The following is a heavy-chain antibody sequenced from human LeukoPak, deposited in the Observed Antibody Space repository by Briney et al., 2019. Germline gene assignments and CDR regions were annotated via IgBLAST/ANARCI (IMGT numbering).Heavy chain of an antibody. J-gene: IGHJ4*02. V-gene: IGHV1-69*05. CDR2: IIPIFGTA. CDR3: ATPLVGYDILTG. CDR1: GGTFSSYA. D-gene: IGHD3-9*01. Sequence: SVKVSCKASGGTFSSYAISWVRQAPGQGLEWMGRIIPIFGTANYAQKFQGRVTITTDESTSTAYMELSSLRSKDTAVYYCATPLVGYDILTGWGQGTLVTVSS.